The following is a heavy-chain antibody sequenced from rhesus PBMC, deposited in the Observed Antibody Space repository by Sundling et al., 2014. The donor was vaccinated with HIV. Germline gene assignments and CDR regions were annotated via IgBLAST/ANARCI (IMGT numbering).Heavy chain of an antibody. Sequence: QVQLQESGPGLVKPSETLSLTCAVSGGSISSGYGWSWIRQPPGKGLEWIGTIYSSGSNYVNPSLRSRVTLSVDTSKNQFSLKLTSVTAADTAVYYCARDVGRYNWNYGDGLHSWGQGSSSPSPQ. D-gene: IGHD1-26*01. V-gene: IGHV4-127*01. J-gene: IGHJ6*01. CDR1: GGSISSGYG. CDR3: ARDVGRYNWNYGDGLHS. CDR2: IYSSGSN.